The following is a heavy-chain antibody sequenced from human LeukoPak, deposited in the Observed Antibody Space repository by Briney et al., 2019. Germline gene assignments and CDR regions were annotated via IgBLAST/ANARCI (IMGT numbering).Heavy chain of an antibody. CDR2: IYYSGST. V-gene: IGHV4-59*01. CDR3: ARWPYCSGASCSRDY. Sequence: SETLSLTCTVAGGSISSYYWSWIRQPPGKGLEWIGYIYYSGSTYYNPSLKSRVTISVDTSKNQFSLKLNSVTAADTAVYFCARWPYCSGASCSRDYWGQGTLVTVSS. J-gene: IGHJ4*02. D-gene: IGHD2-15*01. CDR1: GGSISSYY.